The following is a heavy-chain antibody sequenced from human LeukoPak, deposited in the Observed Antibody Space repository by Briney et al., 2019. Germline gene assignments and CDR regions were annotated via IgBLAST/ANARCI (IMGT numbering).Heavy chain of an antibody. CDR2: ISGDGTTT. D-gene: IGHD2-15*01. J-gene: IGHJ4*02. CDR1: GFTFSNDW. V-gene: IGHV3-74*01. CDR3: AGTWSFDY. Sequence: GGSLRLSCAVSGFTFSNDWMHWVRQAPGKGLLWVSRISGDGTTTNYADSVKGRFTISRDKAKNTLYLQMDSLRAEDTAVYYCAGTWSFDYWGQGTLVTVSS.